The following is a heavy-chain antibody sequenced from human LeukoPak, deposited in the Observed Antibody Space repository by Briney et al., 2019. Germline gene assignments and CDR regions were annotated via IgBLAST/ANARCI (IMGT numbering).Heavy chain of an antibody. D-gene: IGHD3-10*02. V-gene: IGHV3-7*01. J-gene: IGHJ6*04. Sequence: TGGSLRLSCAASGFTFSSYWMSWVRQAPGKGLEWVANIKQDGSETYYVDSVKGRFTISRDNAKNSLYLQMNSLRAEDTAVYYCAELGITMIGGVWGKGTTVTISS. CDR2: IKQDGSET. CDR3: AELGITMIGGV. CDR1: GFTFSSYW.